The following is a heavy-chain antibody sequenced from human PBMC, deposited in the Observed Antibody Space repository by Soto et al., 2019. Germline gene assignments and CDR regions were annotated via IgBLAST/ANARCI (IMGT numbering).Heavy chain of an antibody. J-gene: IGHJ4*01. V-gene: IGHV4-59*01. CDR1: GALTTLCY. D-gene: IGHD2-8*02. CDR3: AGDPGGLYDH. CDR2: IYYSGST. Sequence: PSEALSLTRTGSGALTTLCYWIGFRQAPGKGLEWIGYIYYSGSTTYNPSLKSRVTLSADTSKDQFSLTLNSVTAADTAVYYCAGDPGGLYDHRSPGIPVTVSA.